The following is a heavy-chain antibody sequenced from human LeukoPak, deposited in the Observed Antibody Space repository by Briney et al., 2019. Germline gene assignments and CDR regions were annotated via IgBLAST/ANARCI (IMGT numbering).Heavy chain of an antibody. CDR2: IYYSGST. CDR3: ARENYSYGYRNLDY. J-gene: IGHJ4*02. Sequence: SETLSLTCTVSGGSISSSSYYWGWIRQPPGKGLEWIGSIYYSGSTYYDPSLKSRVTISVDTSKNQFSLKLSSVTAADTAVYYCARENYSYGYRNLDYWGQGTLVTVSS. V-gene: IGHV4-39*07. D-gene: IGHD5-18*01. CDR1: GGSISSSSYY.